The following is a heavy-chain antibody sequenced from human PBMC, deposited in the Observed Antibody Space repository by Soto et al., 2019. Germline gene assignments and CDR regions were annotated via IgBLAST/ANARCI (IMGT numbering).Heavy chain of an antibody. CDR1: GYTFTSYG. J-gene: IGHJ6*03. V-gene: IGHV1-18*01. Sequence: ASVKVSCKASGYTFTSYGISWVRQAPGQGLEWMGWISAYNGNTNYAQKLQGRVTMTTDTSTSTAYMELRSLRSDDTAVYYCARTRHEGRRSQGGYYYMDVWGKGTTVTVSS. CDR3: ARTRHEGRRSQGGYYYMDV. CDR2: ISAYNGNT. D-gene: IGHD3-16*01.